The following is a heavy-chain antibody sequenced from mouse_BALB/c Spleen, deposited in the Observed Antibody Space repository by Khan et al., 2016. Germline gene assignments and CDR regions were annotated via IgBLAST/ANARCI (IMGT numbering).Heavy chain of an antibody. CDR3: ARQLDY. V-gene: IGHV5-12-1*01. CDR1: GFAFSSYD. J-gene: IGHJ2*01. Sequence: EVELVESGGGLVKPGGSLKLSCAASGFAFSSYDMSWVRQTPEKRLEWVAYISSGGGSTYYPDTVKGRFTISRDNAKNTLYLQMRSLKSEDTAMYYCARQLDYWGQGTTLTVSS. CDR2: ISSGGGST.